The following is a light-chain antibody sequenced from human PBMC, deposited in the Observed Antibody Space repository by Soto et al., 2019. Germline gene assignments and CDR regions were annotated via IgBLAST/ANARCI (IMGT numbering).Light chain of an antibody. CDR2: DVS. CDR3: QQYNSYSPT. Sequence: DIQMTQSPSTLSASVGERFTIPCRASQTINNHLAWYQQKPGKAPKLLIYDVSTLESGVPSRFSGSGSGTEFTLTISSLQPGDSATYYCQQYNSYSPTFGQGTKVDIK. CDR1: QTINNH. J-gene: IGKJ1*01. V-gene: IGKV1-5*01.